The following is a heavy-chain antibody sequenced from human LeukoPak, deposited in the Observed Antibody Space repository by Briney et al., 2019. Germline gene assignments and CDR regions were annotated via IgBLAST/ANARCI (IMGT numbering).Heavy chain of an antibody. D-gene: IGHD6-13*01. CDR2: VFAGGSST. J-gene: IGHJ4*02. CDR1: GFTFNAYA. Sequence: GGSLRLSCAASGFTFNAYAMSWVRQAPGKGLEWVSTVFAGGSSTNYADSVRGRFTVSRDNSKNTLYLQINNLRVEDTALYYCARESDPSSWYGAPFDNWGQGTLVTVSS. CDR3: ARESDPSSWYGAPFDN. V-gene: IGHV3-23*01.